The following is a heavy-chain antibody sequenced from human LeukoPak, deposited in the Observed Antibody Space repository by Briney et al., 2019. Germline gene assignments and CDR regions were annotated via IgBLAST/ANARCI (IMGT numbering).Heavy chain of an antibody. J-gene: IGHJ4*02. CDR1: GGSISSYY. CDR3: AKVSVCFGSYFDY. Sequence: ETLSLTCTVSGGSISSYYWSWIRQPPGKGLEWVATINGAGDHTVYAETVKGRFTISRDNSKNMLYLQMNTLRAEDTAIYSCAKVSVCFGSYFDYWGQGALVTVSS. CDR2: INGAGDHT. V-gene: IGHV3-23*01. D-gene: IGHD3-3*01.